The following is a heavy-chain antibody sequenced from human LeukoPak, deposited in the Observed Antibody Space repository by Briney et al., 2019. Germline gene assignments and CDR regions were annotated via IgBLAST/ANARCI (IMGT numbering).Heavy chain of an antibody. CDR2: FNPEDGET. V-gene: IGHV1-24*01. CDR1: GYTLTKLS. J-gene: IGHJ6*02. CDR3: ATERPNDGDYENYYYGMDV. Sequence: GSVQFSSKVSGYTLTKLSMHWVRQAPGKGREWMGGFNPEDGETIYSPNFQGRVTTTEDTSTDTAYMELSSLRSEDTAVYYCATERPNDGDYENYYYGMDVWGQGTTVTVSS. D-gene: IGHD4-17*01.